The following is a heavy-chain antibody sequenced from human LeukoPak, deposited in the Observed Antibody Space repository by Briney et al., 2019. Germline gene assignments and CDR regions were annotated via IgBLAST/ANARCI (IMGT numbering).Heavy chain of an antibody. CDR1: GGSIGSYY. J-gene: IGHJ5*02. D-gene: IGHD6-19*01. V-gene: IGHV4-59*01. Sequence: SETLSLTCTVSGGSIGSYYWSWIRQPPGKGLEWIGYIYYSGSTNYNPSLKSRVTISVDTSKNQFSLKLSSVTAADTAVYYCARASSGWFPNWFDPWGQGTLVTVSS. CDR3: ARASSGWFPNWFDP. CDR2: IYYSGST.